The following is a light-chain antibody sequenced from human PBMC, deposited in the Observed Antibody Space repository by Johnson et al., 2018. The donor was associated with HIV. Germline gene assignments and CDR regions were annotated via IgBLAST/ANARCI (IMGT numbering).Light chain of an antibody. CDR3: ATWHTSLSAGGV. V-gene: IGLV1-51*02. Sequence: QPVLTQPPSVSAAPGQKVTISCSGSSSNIGTNYVSWYQQLPGTAPKLLMFENNQRPSGIPDRFSGSKSGTSATLGITGLQTGDEADYYCATWHTSLSAGGVFGTGTKVTVL. CDR2: ENN. CDR1: SSNIGTNY. J-gene: IGLJ1*01.